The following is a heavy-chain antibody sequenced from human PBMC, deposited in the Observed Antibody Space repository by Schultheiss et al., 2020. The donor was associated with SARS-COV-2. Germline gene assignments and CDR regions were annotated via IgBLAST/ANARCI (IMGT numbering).Heavy chain of an antibody. CDR2: ISWNSGSI. Sequence: SLKISCAASGFTFDDYAMHWVRQAPGKGLEWVSGISWNSGSIGYADSVKGRFTISRDNAKNSLYLQMNSLRAEDTAVYYCARDTRPRITGTGGGFDYWGQGTLVTVSS. CDR1: GFTFDDYA. D-gene: IGHD1-7*01. CDR3: ARDTRPRITGTGGGFDY. V-gene: IGHV3-9*01. J-gene: IGHJ4*02.